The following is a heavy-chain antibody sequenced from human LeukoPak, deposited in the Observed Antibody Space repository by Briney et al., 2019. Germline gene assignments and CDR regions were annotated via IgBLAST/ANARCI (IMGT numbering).Heavy chain of an antibody. J-gene: IGHJ3*02. CDR2: INHGGST. CDR1: GGSFSGYY. CDR3: AKSNGYGLVDI. V-gene: IGHV4-34*01. D-gene: IGHD3-10*01. Sequence: SETLSLTCAVYGGSFSGYYWSWIRQPPRKGLEWIGEINHGGSTNYTPSLKSRVTISVDTSKNQFSLKLNSVTAADTAVYYCAKSNGYGLVDIWGQGTMVTVSS.